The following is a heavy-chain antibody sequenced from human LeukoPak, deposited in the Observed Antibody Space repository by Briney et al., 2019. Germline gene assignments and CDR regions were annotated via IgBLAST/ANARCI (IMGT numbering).Heavy chain of an antibody. Sequence: RKSGPTLVKPTQTLTRTCTFSGFSLSTSGVGVGWIRQPPGKALEWLAVIYWDDDERYSPSLKSRLTITKDTSKNQVVLTMTNMDPVDTATYYCAHSCGGGNSAYFDYWGQGTLVTVSS. D-gene: IGHD4-23*01. J-gene: IGHJ4*02. V-gene: IGHV2-5*02. CDR2: IYWDDDE. CDR1: GFSLSTSGVG. CDR3: AHSCGGGNSAYFDY.